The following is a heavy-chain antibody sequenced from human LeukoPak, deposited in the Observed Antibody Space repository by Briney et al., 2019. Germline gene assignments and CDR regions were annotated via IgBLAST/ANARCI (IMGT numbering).Heavy chain of an antibody. Sequence: GGSLRLSCAASGFTFSNFAMSWVRQAPGQGLEWVSGISAGGGSTYYADSVKGRFTISRDNSKNTLYLQMNSLRAEDTAVYYCAKDPISSSWYGGDNWGQGTLVTVSS. D-gene: IGHD6-13*01. V-gene: IGHV3-23*01. CDR1: GFTFSNFA. CDR2: ISAGGGST. CDR3: AKDPISSSWYGGDN. J-gene: IGHJ4*02.